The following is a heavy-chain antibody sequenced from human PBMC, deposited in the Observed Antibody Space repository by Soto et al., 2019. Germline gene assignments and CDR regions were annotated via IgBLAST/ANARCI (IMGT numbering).Heavy chain of an antibody. D-gene: IGHD3-10*01. J-gene: IGHJ4*02. V-gene: IGHV4-59*01. CDR3: ARDGYDGSGSPYPAY. Sequence: SETLSLTCSVSGGSMSEYFWSWIRQSPGKGPEWIGYIYYLGSTDYNPSLKIRVTISVDTSKRQFSLRLTSVTAADTAVYYCARDGYDGSGSPYPAYWGPGTQVTV. CDR1: GGSMSEYF. CDR2: IYYLGST.